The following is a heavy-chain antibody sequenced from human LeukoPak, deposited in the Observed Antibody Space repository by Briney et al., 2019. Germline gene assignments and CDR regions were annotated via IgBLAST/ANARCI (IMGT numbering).Heavy chain of an antibody. CDR2: VYYSGST. Sequence: SETLSLTCTVSGGSISSYFWSWIRQPPGKGLEWIGYVYYSGSTNYNPSLKSRVTMSVDTSKNQFSLKLSSVTAADTAVYYCARIDRAVAGTIDYWGQGTLVTVSS. D-gene: IGHD6-19*01. J-gene: IGHJ4*02. V-gene: IGHV4-59*08. CDR3: ARIDRAVAGTIDY. CDR1: GGSISSYF.